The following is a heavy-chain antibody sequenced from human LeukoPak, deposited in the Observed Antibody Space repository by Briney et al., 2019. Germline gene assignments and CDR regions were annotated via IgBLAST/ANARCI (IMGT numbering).Heavy chain of an antibody. Sequence: ASVTVSCKASGYTFTGYYMHWVRQAPGQGLEWMGWINPNSGGTNYAQKFQGRVTMTRDTSISTAYMELSRLRSDDTAVYYCARIPYCSSTSCFQYYFDYWGQGTLVTVSS. J-gene: IGHJ4*02. CDR3: ARIPYCSSTSCFQYYFDY. CDR2: INPNSGGT. D-gene: IGHD2-2*01. V-gene: IGHV1-2*02. CDR1: GYTFTGYY.